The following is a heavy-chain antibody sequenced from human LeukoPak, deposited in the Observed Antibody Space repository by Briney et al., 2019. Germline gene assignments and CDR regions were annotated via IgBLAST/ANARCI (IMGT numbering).Heavy chain of an antibody. CDR3: ARGGVGYCSGGSCYYFDY. D-gene: IGHD2-15*01. Sequence: ASVKVSCKASGYTFTGYYMHWVRQAPGQGLEWMGWIYPNSGGTNYAQKFQGRVTMTRDTSISTAYMELSRLRSDDTAVYYCARGGVGYCSGGSCYYFDYWGQGTLVTVSS. CDR2: IYPNSGGT. J-gene: IGHJ4*02. V-gene: IGHV1-2*02. CDR1: GYTFTGYY.